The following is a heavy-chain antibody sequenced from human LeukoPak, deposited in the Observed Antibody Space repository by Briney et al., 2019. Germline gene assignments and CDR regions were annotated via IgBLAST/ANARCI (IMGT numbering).Heavy chain of an antibody. Sequence: SETLSLTCTVSGGSISSSSYYWSWIRQPAGKGLEWIGRFYTSGSTNYNPSLKSRVTISVDTSKNQFSLKLSSVTAADTAVYYCARVSGSYYPGWFDPWGQGTLVTVSS. J-gene: IGHJ5*02. V-gene: IGHV4-61*02. CDR2: FYTSGST. CDR1: GGSISSSSYY. CDR3: ARVSGSYYPGWFDP. D-gene: IGHD1-26*01.